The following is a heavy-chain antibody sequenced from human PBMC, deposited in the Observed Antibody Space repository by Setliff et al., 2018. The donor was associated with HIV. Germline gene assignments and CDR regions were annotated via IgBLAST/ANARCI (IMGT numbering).Heavy chain of an antibody. Sequence: SETLSLTCTVSGGSISSSNWWSWVRQPPGKGLEWIGEIYHSGSTNYNPSLKSRVSISVDTSKNQFSLNLSSVTAADTAVYYCARCSYDSSGYYYYYFDYWGQGTLVTVSS. CDR2: IYHSGST. CDR3: ARCSYDSSGYYYYYFDY. D-gene: IGHD3-22*01. J-gene: IGHJ4*02. V-gene: IGHV4-4*02. CDR1: GGSISSSNW.